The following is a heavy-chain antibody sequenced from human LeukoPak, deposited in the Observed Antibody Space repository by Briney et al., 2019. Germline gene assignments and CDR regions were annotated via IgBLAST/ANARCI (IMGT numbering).Heavy chain of an antibody. J-gene: IGHJ4*02. V-gene: IGHV3-23*01. CDR1: GFTFSSYG. CDR3: AKIGGYVVY. Sequence: PGGSLRLSCAASGFTFSSYGMSWVRQAPGKGLEWVSTISGSGDSTYYADSVKGRFTISRDNSKNTLYLQMNSLRVEDTAVYFCAKIGGYVVYWGQGTLVTVSS. CDR2: ISGSGDST.